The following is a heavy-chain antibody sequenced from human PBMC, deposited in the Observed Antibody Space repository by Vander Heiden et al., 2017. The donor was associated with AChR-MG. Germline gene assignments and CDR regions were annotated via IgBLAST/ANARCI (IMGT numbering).Heavy chain of an antibody. Sequence: EVQLVESGGGLVKPGGSLRLSCAASGFAFSDYYMSWVRQAPGKGLEWVSSISSSGDHIYYADSVKGRFTLSRDNANNSLFLQMNTLRAEDAALYYCAREQSTSGWPFDYWGQGTLVTVSS. CDR1: GFAFSDYY. D-gene: IGHD6-19*01. CDR2: ISSSGDHI. V-gene: IGHV3-21*01. J-gene: IGHJ4*02. CDR3: AREQSTSGWPFDY.